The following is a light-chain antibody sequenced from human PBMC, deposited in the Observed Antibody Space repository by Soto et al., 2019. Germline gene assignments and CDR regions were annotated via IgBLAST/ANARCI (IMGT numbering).Light chain of an antibody. CDR1: KLGDKY. V-gene: IGLV3-1*01. J-gene: IGLJ2*01. CDR3: QAWDSSSVV. CDR2: QDS. Sequence: SYELTQPPSVSVSPGRTDSITCSGDKLGDKYACWYQQKPGQSPVLVIYQDSKRPSGIPERFSGSNSGNTATLTISGTQAMDEADYYCQAWDSSSVVFGGGTKLTVL.